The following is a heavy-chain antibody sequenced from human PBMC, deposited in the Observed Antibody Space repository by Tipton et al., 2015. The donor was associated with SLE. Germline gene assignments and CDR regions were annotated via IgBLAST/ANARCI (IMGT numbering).Heavy chain of an antibody. J-gene: IGHJ4*02. V-gene: IGHV3-43*01. Sequence: SLRLSCAASGFTFSNYGMHWVRQAPGKALEWVSLITWDGYPYYSESAKGRFTISRDNSKNSLFLQMNSLRTEDTALYYCAKDWLTSSTQYYFANWGQGTLVTVSS. CDR3: AKDWLTSSTQYYFAN. D-gene: IGHD2-2*01. CDR2: ITWDGYP. CDR1: GFTFSNYG.